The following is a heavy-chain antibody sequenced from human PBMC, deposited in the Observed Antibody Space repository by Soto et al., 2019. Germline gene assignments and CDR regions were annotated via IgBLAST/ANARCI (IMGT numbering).Heavy chain of an antibody. Sequence: QVQLVQSGAEVKKPGASVKVSCKASGYTFTKYYLHWVRQAPGQGLEWMGIINPNWVSTTYAEKFQGRVTMTRDTSTSTAYMELSSLRSEDTAVYYCARAIKVDPPAPSDALDIWGQGTMVAVSS. J-gene: IGHJ3*02. D-gene: IGHD3-22*01. CDR2: INPNWVST. CDR1: GYTFTKYY. V-gene: IGHV1-46*03. CDR3: ARAIKVDPPAPSDALDI.